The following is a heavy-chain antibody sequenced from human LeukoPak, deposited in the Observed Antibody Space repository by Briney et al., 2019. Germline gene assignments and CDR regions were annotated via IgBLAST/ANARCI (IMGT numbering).Heavy chain of an antibody. J-gene: IGHJ3*02. D-gene: IGHD4-17*01. CDR3: ARARVRYGDYSDAFDI. CDR1: GYTFTSYD. Sequence: ASVKVSCKASGYTFTSYDINWVRQATGQGLEWMGWMNPNSGNTGYAQKFQGRVTITRNTSISTAYMELSSLRSEDTAVYYCARARVRYGDYSDAFDIWGQGTMVTVSS. V-gene: IGHV1-8*03. CDR2: MNPNSGNT.